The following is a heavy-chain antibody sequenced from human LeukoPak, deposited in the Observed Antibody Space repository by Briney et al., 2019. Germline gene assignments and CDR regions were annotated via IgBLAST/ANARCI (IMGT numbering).Heavy chain of an antibody. CDR2: ISGSGGST. D-gene: IGHD3-22*01. Sequence: GGSLRLSCAASGFTFSSYAMSWVRQAPGKGPEWVSAISGSGGSTYYADSVKGRFTISRDNSKNTLYLQMNSLRAEDTAVYYCAKGVPTYDVYGSSGIDHAFDIWGQGTMVTVSS. V-gene: IGHV3-23*01. J-gene: IGHJ3*02. CDR1: GFTFSSYA. CDR3: AKGVPTYDVYGSSGIDHAFDI.